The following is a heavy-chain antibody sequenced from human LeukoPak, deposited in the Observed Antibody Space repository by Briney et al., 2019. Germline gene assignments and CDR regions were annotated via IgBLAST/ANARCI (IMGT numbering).Heavy chain of an antibody. CDR1: GGSISSYY. Sequence: SETLSLTCTVSGGSISSYYWSWIRQPPGKGLEWIGYIYYSGSTNYNPSLKSRVTISVDTSKNQFSLKLSSVTAADTAVYYCARHSSKGVGYYYDSSGYPPRHQNAFDIWGQGTMVTVSS. J-gene: IGHJ3*02. CDR2: IYYSGST. CDR3: ARHSSKGVGYYYDSSGYPPRHQNAFDI. D-gene: IGHD3-22*01. V-gene: IGHV4-59*08.